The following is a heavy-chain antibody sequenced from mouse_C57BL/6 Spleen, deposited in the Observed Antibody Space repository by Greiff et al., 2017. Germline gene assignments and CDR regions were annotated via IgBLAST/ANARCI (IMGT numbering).Heavy chain of an antibody. CDR1: GYTFTSYW. CDR3: AREDYGSTMDY. Sequence: QVQLQQSGAELVKPGASVKLSCKASGYTFTSYWMHWVKQRPGQGLEWIGMIHPNSGSTNYNEKFKSKATLTVDKSSSTAYMQLSSLTSEDSAVYYCAREDYGSTMDYWGQGTSVTVSS. V-gene: IGHV1-64*01. CDR2: IHPNSGST. J-gene: IGHJ4*01. D-gene: IGHD1-1*01.